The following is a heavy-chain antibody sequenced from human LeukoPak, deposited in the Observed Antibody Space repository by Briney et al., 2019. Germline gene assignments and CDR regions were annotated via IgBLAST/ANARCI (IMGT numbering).Heavy chain of an antibody. CDR3: LVTLYGMDV. D-gene: IGHD2-8*02. CDR2: FDPEDGET. Sequence: ASVKVSCKASGYTFTGYYMHWVRQAPGQGLEWMGGFDPEDGETIYAQKFQGRVTMTEDTSTDTAYMELSSLRSEDTAVYYCLVTLYGMDVWGQGTTVTVSS. CDR1: GYTFTGYY. V-gene: IGHV1-24*01. J-gene: IGHJ6*02.